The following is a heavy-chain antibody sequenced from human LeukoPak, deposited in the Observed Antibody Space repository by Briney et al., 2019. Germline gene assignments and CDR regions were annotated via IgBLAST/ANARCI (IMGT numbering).Heavy chain of an antibody. CDR2: INHSGST. J-gene: IGHJ3*02. CDR3: ARVASCIVVVVAATRVGAFDI. V-gene: IGHV4-34*01. D-gene: IGHD2-15*01. Sequence: SETLSLTCAVYGGSFSGYYWRWIRQPPGKGLEWIGEINHSGSTNYSTSLNNRVTMTGDTSKTQSSLKMSSVTATDTAVYYCARVASCIVVVVAATRVGAFDIWGQGTMVTVSS. CDR1: GGSFSGYY.